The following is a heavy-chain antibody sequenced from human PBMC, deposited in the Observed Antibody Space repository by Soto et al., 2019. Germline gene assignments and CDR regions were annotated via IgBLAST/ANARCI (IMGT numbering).Heavy chain of an antibody. CDR3: ASRSSGWYFDY. CDR2: ISGSGGST. V-gene: IGHV3-23*01. J-gene: IGHJ4*02. D-gene: IGHD6-19*01. Sequence: EVQLLESGGGLVQPGGSLRLSCAASGFTFSSYAMIWVRQAPGKGLEWVSVISGSGGSTYYADSVKGRFTISRDNSKNTLYLQMNSLRAEDTAVYYCASRSSGWYFDYWGQGTLVTVSS. CDR1: GFTFSSYA.